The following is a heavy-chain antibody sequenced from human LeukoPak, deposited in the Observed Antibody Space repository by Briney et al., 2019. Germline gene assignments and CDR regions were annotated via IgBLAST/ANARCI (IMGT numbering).Heavy chain of an antibody. D-gene: IGHD6-13*01. CDR1: GHTFTSYD. Sequence: ATVKVSCKASGHTFTSYDINWVRQATGQGLEWMGWMNPDSGNTGYAQKFQGRVTMTRNPSISTAYMELSSLTSEDTAVYYCARRIAAAGVGIVYWGQGTLVTVSS. V-gene: IGHV1-8*01. CDR3: ARRIAAAGVGIVY. J-gene: IGHJ4*02. CDR2: MNPDSGNT.